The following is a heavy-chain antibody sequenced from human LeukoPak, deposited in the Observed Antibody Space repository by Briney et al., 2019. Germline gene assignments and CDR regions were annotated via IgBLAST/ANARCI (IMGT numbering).Heavy chain of an antibody. Sequence: PSETLSLTCTVSGGSVSSGSYYWSWIRQPPGKGLEWIGYIYYSGSTNYNPSLKSRVTISVDTSKNQFSLKLNSVTAADTAVYYCATYVSGTPNWFDPWGQGTLVTVSS. J-gene: IGHJ5*02. V-gene: IGHV4-61*01. CDR1: GGSVSSGSYY. D-gene: IGHD3-10*01. CDR2: IYYSGST. CDR3: ATYVSGTPNWFDP.